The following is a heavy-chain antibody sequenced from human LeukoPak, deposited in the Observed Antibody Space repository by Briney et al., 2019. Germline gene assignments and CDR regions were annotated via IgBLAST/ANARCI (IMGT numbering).Heavy chain of an antibody. J-gene: IGHJ2*01. CDR2: ISYDGSNK. V-gene: IGHV3-30*04. CDR1: GFTFISYA. Sequence: GGPLRPSCAPSGFTFISYAMNWVGQAPGKGLEWVAVISYDGSNKYYADSVKGRFTISRDNSKNTLYLQMNSLRAEDTAVYYCARGNYWYFDLWGRGTLVTVSS. CDR3: ARGNYWYFDL.